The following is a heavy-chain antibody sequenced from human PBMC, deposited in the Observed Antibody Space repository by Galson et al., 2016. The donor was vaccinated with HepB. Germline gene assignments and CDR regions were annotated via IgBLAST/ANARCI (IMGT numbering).Heavy chain of an antibody. D-gene: IGHD5-12*01. Sequence: SCKASGYIFTVYYMHWVRQAPGQGLEWMGWINANSGGTNYAQKFQGRVTMTRDTSIKTAYMELSRLRSDDTAVYYGARGDLLATPDYWGQGTLVTVSS. CDR3: ARGDLLATPDY. J-gene: IGHJ4*02. V-gene: IGHV1-2*02. CDR1: GYIFTVYY. CDR2: INANSGGT.